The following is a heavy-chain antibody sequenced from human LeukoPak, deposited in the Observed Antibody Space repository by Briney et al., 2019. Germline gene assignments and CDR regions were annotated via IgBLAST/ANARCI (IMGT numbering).Heavy chain of an antibody. D-gene: IGHD6-13*01. Sequence: SETLSLTCTVSGGSISSSSYYWGWIRQPPGKGLEWIGTIYYSGSTYYNPSLKSRVTISVDTSKNQFSLKLSSVTAADTAVYYCARHDRLAAAADYFDYWGQGTLVTVSS. CDR3: ARHDRLAAAADYFDY. V-gene: IGHV4-39*01. CDR2: IYYSGST. CDR1: GGSISSSSYY. J-gene: IGHJ4*02.